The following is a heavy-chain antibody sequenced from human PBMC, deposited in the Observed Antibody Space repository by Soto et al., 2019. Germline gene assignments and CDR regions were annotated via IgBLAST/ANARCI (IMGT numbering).Heavy chain of an antibody. CDR3: AKNGILVFGVVQPPFDY. V-gene: IGHV3-30*18. CDR1: GFTFSSYG. J-gene: IGHJ4*02. Sequence: GGSLRLSCAASGFTFSSYGMHWVRQAPGKGLEWVAVISYDGSNKYYADSVKGRFTISRDNSKNTLYLQMNSLRAEDTAVYYCAKNGILVFGVVQPPFDYSGQGTLVTVS. CDR2: ISYDGSNK. D-gene: IGHD3-3*01.